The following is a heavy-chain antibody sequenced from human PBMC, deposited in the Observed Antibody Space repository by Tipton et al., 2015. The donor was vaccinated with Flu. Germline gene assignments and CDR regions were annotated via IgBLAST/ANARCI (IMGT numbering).Heavy chain of an antibody. CDR3: ARDRGY. V-gene: IGHV4-38-2*02. Sequence: TLSLTCSVSGDSIGSLYYWGWIRQPPGKGLEWIATIHRYGTTYYNPSLKSRVTISIDTSRNQFSLKLSSVTAADTAVYYCARDRGYWGQGTLVTVSS. CDR2: IHRYGTT. CDR1: GDSIGSLYY. J-gene: IGHJ4*02.